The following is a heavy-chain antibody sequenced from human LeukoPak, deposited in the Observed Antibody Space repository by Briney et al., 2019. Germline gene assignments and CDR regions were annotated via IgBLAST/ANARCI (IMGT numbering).Heavy chain of an antibody. V-gene: IGHV4-39*01. J-gene: IGHJ3*02. CDR3: VRHILGYCGSTSCSASAFDI. Sequence: PSETLSLTCTVSGGSISSSSYSWGWVRQPPGKGLEWSGTIYYSGSTYYNPSLKSRVTISVDSSENQFSLSLSSVTAADAAIYYCVRHILGYCGSTSCSASAFDIWGQGTVVTVSS. D-gene: IGHD2-2*01. CDR2: IYYSGST. CDR1: GGSISSSSYS.